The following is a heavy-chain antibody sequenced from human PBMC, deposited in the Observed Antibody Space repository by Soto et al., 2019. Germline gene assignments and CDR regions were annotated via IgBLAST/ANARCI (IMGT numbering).Heavy chain of an antibody. V-gene: IGHV5-51*01. Sequence: REYVNMSCKGSGDTFTRHWIAWVLQMPGKGLELMGLIYPADPDTRYSPSFEGQVTISVDKSISTAYLQWSSLKASDTAMYYCARCRSVLLRAFDIWGQGTMVTVSS. CDR2: IYPADPDT. J-gene: IGHJ3*02. CDR1: GDTFTRHW. D-gene: IGHD3-10*01. CDR3: ARCRSVLLRAFDI.